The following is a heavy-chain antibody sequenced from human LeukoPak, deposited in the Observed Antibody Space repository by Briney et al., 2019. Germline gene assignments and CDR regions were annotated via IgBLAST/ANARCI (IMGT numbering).Heavy chain of an antibody. D-gene: IGHD2-15*01. Sequence: SETLSLTCTVSGGSISNYYWNWIRQPPGKGLEWIGYIYYSGTTNYNPSLKSRVSMSVDTSKNQFSLKLSSVTAADTAVYYCARVKVVVVAATRSFDYWGQGTLVTVSS. V-gene: IGHV4-59*01. CDR1: GGSISNYY. CDR2: IYYSGTT. CDR3: ARVKVVVVAATRSFDY. J-gene: IGHJ4*02.